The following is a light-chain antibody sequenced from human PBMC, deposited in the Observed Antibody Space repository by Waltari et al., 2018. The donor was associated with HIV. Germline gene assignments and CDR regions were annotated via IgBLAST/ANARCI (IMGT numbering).Light chain of an antibody. V-gene: IGLV1-44*01. CDR2: RNS. Sequence: QSVLTQPPSASGTPGQRVTISCSGSSSNIGRRIANVLWYPQPPGAAPTLLIYRNSQRPSGAPDRFACSKSGTSASLAISAIQSEDEADYYCAIWDGLNGWVFGGGTKVTVL. J-gene: IGLJ3*02. CDR3: AIWDGLNGWV. CDR1: SSNIGRRI.